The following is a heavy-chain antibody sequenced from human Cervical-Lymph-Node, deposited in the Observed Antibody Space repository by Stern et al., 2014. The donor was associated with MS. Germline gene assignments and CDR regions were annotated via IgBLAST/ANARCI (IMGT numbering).Heavy chain of an antibody. CDR3: ARDTSSPERSDW. D-gene: IGHD1-1*01. Sequence: EVQLAESGGGVIQPGGSLRLSCTASGLTVSRDYMTWVRQAPGKALEWVALITNVGSTFYTDSVKCRFTISRDDSKNTVYLHMTSLRAEDTAMYYCARDTSSPERSDWWGQGTLVTVSS. J-gene: IGHJ4*02. V-gene: IGHV3-53*01. CDR2: ITNVGST. CDR1: GLTVSRDY.